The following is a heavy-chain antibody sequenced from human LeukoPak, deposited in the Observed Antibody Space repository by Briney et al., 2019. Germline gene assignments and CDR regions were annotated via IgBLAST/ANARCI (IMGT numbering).Heavy chain of an antibody. CDR1: GFTFSSSA. CDR2: ISNNGGYT. Sequence: GGSLRLSCAASGFTFSSSAMSWVRQAPGKGLEWVSTISNNGGYTYYADSVQGRFTISRDNSKSTLCLQMNSLRVEDTAVYYCAKQLGYCSDGSCYFPYWGQGTLVTVSS. CDR3: AKQLGYCSDGSCYFPY. V-gene: IGHV3-23*01. J-gene: IGHJ4*02. D-gene: IGHD2-15*01.